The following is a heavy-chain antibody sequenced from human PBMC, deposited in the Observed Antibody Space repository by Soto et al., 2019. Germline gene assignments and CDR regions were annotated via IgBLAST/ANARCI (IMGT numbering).Heavy chain of an antibody. J-gene: IGHJ6*03. D-gene: IGHD2-2*01. V-gene: IGHV3-9*01. CDR1: GFTFDDYA. Sequence: EVQLVESGGGLVQPGRSLRLSCAASGFTFDDYAMHWVRQAPGKGLEWVSGISWNSGSIGYADSVKGRFTISRDNAKNSLYLQMNSLRAEDTALYYCAKDGMVVVPAAIPKLYYYYYYMDVWGKGTTVTVSS. CDR2: ISWNSGSI. CDR3: AKDGMVVVPAAIPKLYYYYYYMDV.